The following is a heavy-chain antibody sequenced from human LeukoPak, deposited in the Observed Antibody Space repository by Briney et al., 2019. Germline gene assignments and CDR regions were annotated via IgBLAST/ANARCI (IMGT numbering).Heavy chain of an antibody. CDR2: IYYSGST. V-gene: IGHV4-59*12. J-gene: IGHJ4*02. CDR3: AREGGSYDSSGYYSLHYYFDY. Sequence: SETLSLTCTVSGGSISSYYWSWIRQPPGKGLEWIGYIYYSGSTSYNPSLKSRVTISVDTSKNQFSLKMSSVTAADTAVYYCAREGGSYDSSGYYSLHYYFDYWGQGTLVTVSS. D-gene: IGHD3-22*01. CDR1: GGSISSYY.